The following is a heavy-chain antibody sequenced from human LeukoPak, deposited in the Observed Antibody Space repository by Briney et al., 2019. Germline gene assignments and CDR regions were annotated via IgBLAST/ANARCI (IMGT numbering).Heavy chain of an antibody. Sequence: ASVKVSCKASGYTFTSYDISWVRQAPGQGLEWMGWISAYNGNTNYAQKLQGRVTMTTDTSTSTAYMELRGLRSDDTAVYYCARRSTLYSSGRFYFDYWAREPWSPSPQ. CDR1: GYTFTSYD. CDR2: ISAYNGNT. V-gene: IGHV1-18*01. CDR3: ARRSTLYSSGRFYFDY. J-gene: IGHJ4*02. D-gene: IGHD6-19*01.